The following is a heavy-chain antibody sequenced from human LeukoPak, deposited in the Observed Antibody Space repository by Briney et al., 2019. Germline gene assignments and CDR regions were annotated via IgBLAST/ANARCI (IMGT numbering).Heavy chain of an antibody. J-gene: IGHJ4*02. CDR2: IHYSGSP. CDR3: ARDRGVGVDY. D-gene: IGHD1-26*01. Sequence: SQTLSLTCTVSGGSISSYYWSWVRQPPGRGLEWIGYIHYSGSPNYSPSFKSRVTISVDTYKSQFSLKLRSVTAADTAVYYCARDRGVGVDYWGQGTLVTVSS. V-gene: IGHV4-59*01. CDR1: GGSISSYY.